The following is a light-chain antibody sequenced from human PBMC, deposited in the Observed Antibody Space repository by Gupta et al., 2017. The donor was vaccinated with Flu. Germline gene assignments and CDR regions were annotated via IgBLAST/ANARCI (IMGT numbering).Light chain of an antibody. CDR1: HNINNW. V-gene: IGKV1-5*03. J-gene: IGKJ1*01. CDR3: QQYNTYSRT. Sequence: IQMTQSPSTLSASVGDRVTITCRANHNINNWLAWYQQKPGKAPNLLIYKASSLESGVPSRFSGSGSGTESTLTISSLQPDDFATYYCQQYNTYSRTFGQGTKVEIK. CDR2: KAS.